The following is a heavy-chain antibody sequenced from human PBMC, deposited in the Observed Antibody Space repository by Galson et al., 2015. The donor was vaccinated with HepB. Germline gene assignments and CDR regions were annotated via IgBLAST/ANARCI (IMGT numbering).Heavy chain of an antibody. Sequence: SLRLSCAASGFTFSDYYMTWVRQAPGKGLEYVSCINSGSTYINYADSVTGRFTISRDNAKNSLFLQMNSLKAEDTALYYCARGRIGDFDYWGQGTLVTVSS. V-gene: IGHV3-11*05. CDR3: ARGRIGDFDY. CDR2: INSGSTYI. J-gene: IGHJ4*02. CDR1: GFTFSDYY. D-gene: IGHD3-10*01.